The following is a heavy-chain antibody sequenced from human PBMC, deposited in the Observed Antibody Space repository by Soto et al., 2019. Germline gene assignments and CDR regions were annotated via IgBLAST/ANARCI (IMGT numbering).Heavy chain of an antibody. V-gene: IGHV1-69*01. CDR3: AIGVGAYYLDY. Sequence: QVQLVQSGAEVKKPGSSVKVSCKASGGTFSTSAITWVRQAPGQGLEWLGGIIPIFGTTDYVRKFQGRVTITAAESPSTVFIALSSRTSEDTAVYYCAIGVGAYYLDYWGQGNLVTVSS. CDR1: GGTFSTSA. CDR2: IIPIFGTT. J-gene: IGHJ4*02. D-gene: IGHD1-26*01.